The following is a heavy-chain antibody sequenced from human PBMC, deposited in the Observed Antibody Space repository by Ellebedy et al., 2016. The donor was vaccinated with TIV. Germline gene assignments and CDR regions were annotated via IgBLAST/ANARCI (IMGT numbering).Heavy chain of an antibody. CDR2: INHSGST. CDR1: GGSFSAYY. Sequence: MPSETLSLTCPVHGGSFSAYYWSWTRQPPGKGLEWIGEINHSGSTNYNPSLKSRVTISVDTSKNQFPLKLSSVTAAETAVYYCAASVVVVAATKKLNWFDPWGQGTLVTVSS. CDR3: AASVVVVAATKKLNWFDP. D-gene: IGHD2-15*01. V-gene: IGHV4-34*01. J-gene: IGHJ5*02.